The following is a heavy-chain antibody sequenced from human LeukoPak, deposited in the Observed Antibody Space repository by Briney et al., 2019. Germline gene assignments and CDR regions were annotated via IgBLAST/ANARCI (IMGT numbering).Heavy chain of an antibody. V-gene: IGHV1-69*04. CDR2: IIPIVGIA. J-gene: IGHJ6*02. CDR3: ARAVGANYYFYGMDV. CDR1: GGTFSSYA. D-gene: IGHD1-26*01. Sequence: ASLKVSCKASGGTFSSYAISWVRQAPGQGLEWMGRIIPIVGIANYAQKFSGRVTITADKPTSTAYMELSSLRSEDTDVYYCARAVGANYYFYGMDVWGQGTTVTVSS.